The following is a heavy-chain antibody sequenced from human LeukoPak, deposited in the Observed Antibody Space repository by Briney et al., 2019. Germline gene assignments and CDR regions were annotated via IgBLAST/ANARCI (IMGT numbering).Heavy chain of an antibody. V-gene: IGHV4-34*01. Sequence: SETLSLTCAVHGVSFSGYYWSWLRQAPGKGLEWIGEINHRGSINYNPSLKSRVTISVDTSKNQFSLKLISVTAADTAVYYCARAGYLGDFDYWGQGTLVTVSS. CDR3: ARAGYLGDFDY. CDR1: GVSFSGYY. D-gene: IGHD1-1*01. J-gene: IGHJ4*02. CDR2: INHRGSI.